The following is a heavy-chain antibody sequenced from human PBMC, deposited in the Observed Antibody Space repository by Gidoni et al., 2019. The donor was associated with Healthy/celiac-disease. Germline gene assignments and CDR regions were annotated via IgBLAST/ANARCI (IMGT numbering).Heavy chain of an antibody. CDR1: GYTFTSYY. CDR3: ARDGKVLTGYYTRGLALGY. J-gene: IGHJ4*02. Sequence: QVQLVQSGAEVKKPGASVKVSCKASGYTFTSYYMHWVRQAPGQGLEWMGIINPSGGSTSYAQKFQGRVTMTRDTSTSTVYMELSSLRSEDTAVYYCARDGKVLTGYYTRGLALGYWGQGTLVTVSS. D-gene: IGHD3-9*01. V-gene: IGHV1-46*01. CDR2: INPSGGST.